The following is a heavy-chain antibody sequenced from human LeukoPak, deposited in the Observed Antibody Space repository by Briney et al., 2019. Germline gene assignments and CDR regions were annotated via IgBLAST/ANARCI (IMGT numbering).Heavy chain of an antibody. CDR2: IYTSGST. J-gene: IGHJ4*02. V-gene: IGHV4-61*02. CDR3: ARAMVRGGSPFFDY. Sequence: SETLSLTCTVSGGSISSGSYYWSWIRQPAGKGLEWIGRIYTSGSTNYNPSLKSRVTISVDTSKNQFSLKLSSVTAADTAVYYCARAMVRGGSPFFDYWGQGTLVTVSS. D-gene: IGHD3-10*01. CDR1: GGSISSGSYY.